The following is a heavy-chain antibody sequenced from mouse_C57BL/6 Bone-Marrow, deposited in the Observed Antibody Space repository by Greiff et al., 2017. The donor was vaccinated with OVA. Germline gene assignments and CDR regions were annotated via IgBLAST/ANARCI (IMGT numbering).Heavy chain of an antibody. CDR1: GFTFSDYY. J-gene: IGHJ3*01. V-gene: IGHV5-12*01. Sequence: EVKVVESGGGLVQPGGSLKLSCAASGFTFSDYYMYWVRQTPEKRLEWVAYISNGGGSTYYPDTVKGRFTFSTTNAKNTLYLQRSRLKSENAAMYYCAGAARDYYSPGWFAYWGQGTLVTVSA. D-gene: IGHD1-1*01. CDR2: ISNGGGST. CDR3: AGAARDYYSPGWFAY.